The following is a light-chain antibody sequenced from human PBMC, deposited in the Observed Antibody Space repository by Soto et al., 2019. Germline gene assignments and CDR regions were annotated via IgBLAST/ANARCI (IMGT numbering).Light chain of an antibody. CDR2: GAS. CDR3: QQHSHWPPWT. J-gene: IGKJ1*01. Sequence: PGERATLSCRASENVRTFVDWYQQKPGQALRLLIHGASNRATGIPARFSGSGSGTDFTLTISNLEPEDFAVYYCQQHSHWPPWTFGQGTRVEI. CDR1: ENVRTF. V-gene: IGKV3-11*01.